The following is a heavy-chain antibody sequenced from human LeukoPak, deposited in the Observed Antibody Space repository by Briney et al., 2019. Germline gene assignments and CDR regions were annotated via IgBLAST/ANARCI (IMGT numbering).Heavy chain of an antibody. Sequence: GGSLRLSCAASGFTCSSYWMHWVRQAPGKGLVWVSRINSDGSSTSYADSVKGRFTISRDNAKNTLYLQMNSLRVEDTAVYYCASHCSSTSCLDYWGQGTLVTVSS. V-gene: IGHV3-74*01. CDR1: GFTCSSYW. CDR2: INSDGSST. CDR3: ASHCSSTSCLDY. J-gene: IGHJ4*02. D-gene: IGHD2-2*01.